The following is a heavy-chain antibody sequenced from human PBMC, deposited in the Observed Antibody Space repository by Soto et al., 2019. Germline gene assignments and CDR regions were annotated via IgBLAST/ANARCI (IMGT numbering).Heavy chain of an antibody. J-gene: IGHJ1*01. CDR3: SRGAY. Sequence: QVQLQEAGPRLVRPSQTLSLTCTVSGESIDTAGYYWTWIRQRPGRGLEWLGFIYHSGATYYSSSMKSRLSISIDRSQNQFSLKVTSVTAADTAVYFCSRGAYWGLGMLVTVSS. CDR1: GESIDTAGYY. V-gene: IGHV4-31*03. CDR2: IYHSGAT.